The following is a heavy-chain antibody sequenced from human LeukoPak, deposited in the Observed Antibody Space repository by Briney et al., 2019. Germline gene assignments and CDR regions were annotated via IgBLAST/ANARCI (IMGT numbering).Heavy chain of an antibody. J-gene: IGHJ6*03. CDR2: IIPIFGTA. Sequence: ASVKVSCKASGGTFSSYAISWVQRAPGQGLEWMGGIIPIFGTANYAQKFQGRVTMTRDMSTSTVYMELSSLRSEDTAVYYCARAASIAARPGPKTYYYYYMDVWGKGTTVTVSS. CDR3: ARAASIAARPGPKTYYYYYMDV. D-gene: IGHD6-6*01. V-gene: IGHV1-69*05. CDR1: GGTFSSYA.